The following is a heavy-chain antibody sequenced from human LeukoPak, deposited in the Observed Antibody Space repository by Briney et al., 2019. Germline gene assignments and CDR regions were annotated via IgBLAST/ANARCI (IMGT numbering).Heavy chain of an antibody. D-gene: IGHD3-10*01. J-gene: IGHJ6*02. Sequence: SVKVSCKASGGTFSRHSISWVRQSPGQGLEWMGGITPMFGTSNYAQKLQGRVTMTTDTSTSTAYMELRSLRSDDTAVYYCARDFTTYYYGSGSSDVWGQGTTVTVSS. CDR1: GGTFSRHS. CDR2: ITPMFGTS. V-gene: IGHV1-69*05. CDR3: ARDFTTYYYGSGSSDV.